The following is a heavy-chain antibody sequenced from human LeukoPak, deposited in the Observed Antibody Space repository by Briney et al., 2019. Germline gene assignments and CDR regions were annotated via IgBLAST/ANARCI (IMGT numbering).Heavy chain of an antibody. CDR1: GYTFTSYG. D-gene: IGHD3-16*01. Sequence: ASVKVSCKASGYTFTSYGISWVRQAPGQGLEWMGWISAYNGNTNYAQKLQGRVTMTTDTSTSTAYMELSSLRSEDTAVYYCAGGGEGRGFFGGGYYYYGMDVWGQGTTVTVSS. J-gene: IGHJ6*02. CDR3: AGGGEGRGFFGGGYYYYGMDV. CDR2: ISAYNGNT. V-gene: IGHV1-18*01.